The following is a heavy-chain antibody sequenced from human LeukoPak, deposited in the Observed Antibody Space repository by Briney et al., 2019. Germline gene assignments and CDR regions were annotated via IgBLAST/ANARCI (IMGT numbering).Heavy chain of an antibody. CDR3: AKGASGSHYYSFDY. J-gene: IGHJ4*02. V-gene: IGHV3-23*01. CDR2: ISASGSNT. Sequence: PGGSLRLSCAASGFTFSSYGMSWVRQAPGEGLKWVSIISASGSNTIYADSVKGRFTISRDNSKNTLYLQMNSLRAEDTAVYYCAKGASGSHYYSFDYWGQGTLVSVS. CDR1: GFTFSSYG. D-gene: IGHD1-26*01.